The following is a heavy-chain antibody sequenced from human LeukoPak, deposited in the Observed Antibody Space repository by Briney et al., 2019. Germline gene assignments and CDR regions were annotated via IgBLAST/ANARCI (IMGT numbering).Heavy chain of an antibody. J-gene: IGHJ5*02. V-gene: IGHV3-23*01. CDR3: ARKVATTA. CDR2: ISGSGGST. D-gene: IGHD5-12*01. Sequence: SGGSLRLSCAASGFTFSSYAMSWIRQAPGKGLEWVSVISGSGGSTYYADSVKGRFTISRDNAKNSLYLQMNSLRAEDTAVYYCARKVATTAWGQGTLVTVSS. CDR1: GFTFSSYA.